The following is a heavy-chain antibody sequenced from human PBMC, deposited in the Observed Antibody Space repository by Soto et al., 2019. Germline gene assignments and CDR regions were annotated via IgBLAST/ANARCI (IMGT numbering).Heavy chain of an antibody. V-gene: IGHV1-18*01. CDR1: GYTFTNYG. J-gene: IGHJ4*02. Sequence: VQLVQSGPEVKKPGASVRVSCKASGYTFTNYGITWVRQAPGQGLEWLGWVSAYNRNTNYAQKFEDRVTMTTDTSSNTSYLEVRSLTPDDTAFYFCARERQWEPLLYWGQGTLVTVSS. CDR2: VSAYNRNT. D-gene: IGHD1-26*01. CDR3: ARERQWEPLLY.